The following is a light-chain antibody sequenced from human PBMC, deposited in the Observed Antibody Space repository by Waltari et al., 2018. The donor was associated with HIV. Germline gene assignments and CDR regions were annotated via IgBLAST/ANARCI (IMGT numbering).Light chain of an antibody. Sequence: QYALTQPASVSGSPGQSITISCTGTSSDVGGYNYVSWYQQHPGKAPKLMIYDVSYRPSGVSNRFSGSKSGNTASLTISGLQAEDEADYYCSSYTSSSTLYVVFGGGTKLTVL. CDR2: DVS. V-gene: IGLV2-14*01. CDR3: SSYTSSSTLYVV. J-gene: IGLJ2*01. CDR1: SSDVGGYNY.